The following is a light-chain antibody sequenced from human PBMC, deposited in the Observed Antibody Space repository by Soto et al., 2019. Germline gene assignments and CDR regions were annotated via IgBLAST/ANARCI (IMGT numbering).Light chain of an antibody. CDR1: QSVSSN. J-gene: IGKJ2*01. CDR2: DAS. CDR3: EQRSTWRYT. V-gene: IGKV3-11*01. Sequence: EIVLTQSPATLSLSPGERASLSCRASQSVSSNLAWYQQKPGQAPRLLISDASNRATGIPARFTGSGSGTDFTLPTSSLEPDDFAVYYGEQRSTWRYTFGQGTKLE.